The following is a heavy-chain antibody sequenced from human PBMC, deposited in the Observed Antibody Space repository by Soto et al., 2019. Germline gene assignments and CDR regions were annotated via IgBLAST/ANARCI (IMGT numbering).Heavy chain of an antibody. V-gene: IGHV1-24*01. CDR1: GYTLTELS. D-gene: IGHD2-21*02. Sequence: ASVNVSFKFSGYTLTELSIHWVRQAPGKGLECMGGFDPEDGETIYAQKFQGRVTMTEDTSTDTAYMELSSLRSEDTAVYYCATDPPTQGAYCGGDCYSVTAGYWGQGTLVTVSS. CDR3: ATDPPTQGAYCGGDCYSVTAGY. CDR2: FDPEDGET. J-gene: IGHJ4*02.